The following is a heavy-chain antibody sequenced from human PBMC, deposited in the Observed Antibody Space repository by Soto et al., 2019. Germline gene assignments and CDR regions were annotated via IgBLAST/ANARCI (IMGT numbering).Heavy chain of an antibody. CDR3: SRVLRINWFDP. D-gene: IGHD3-16*01. Sequence: QVQLVQSGAEVKKPGASVKVSCKASGYTFTSYGISWVRQAPGQGLEWMGWSSAYNGNTNYAQKLQGRITMTTDTSTSTAYMELMSMRSDDTAVYYCSRVLRINWFDPWGQGTLVTVSS. CDR2: SSAYNGNT. J-gene: IGHJ5*02. V-gene: IGHV1-18*01. CDR1: GYTFTSYG.